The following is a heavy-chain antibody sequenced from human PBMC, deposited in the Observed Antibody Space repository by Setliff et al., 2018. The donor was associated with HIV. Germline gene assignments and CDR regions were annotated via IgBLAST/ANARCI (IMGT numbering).Heavy chain of an antibody. J-gene: IGHJ4*02. CDR3: AKDRVGYCSSISCPGGFDY. CDR2: INTDGSST. CDR1: GFTFSSYW. V-gene: IGHV3-74*01. Sequence: GGSLRLSCAASGFTFSSYWMHWVRQAPGKGLVWVSRINTDGSSTSYADSVKGRFTISRDKSKNTVYLQMYSLRAEDTALYYCAKDRVGYCSSISCPGGFDYWGQGTLVTVSS. D-gene: IGHD2-2*03.